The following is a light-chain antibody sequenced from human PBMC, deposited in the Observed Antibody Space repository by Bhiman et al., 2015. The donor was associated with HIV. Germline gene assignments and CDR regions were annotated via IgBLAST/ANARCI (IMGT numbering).Light chain of an antibody. CDR3: AAWDDSLKGV. V-gene: IGLV1-44*01. J-gene: IGLJ1*01. CDR2: RNN. CDR1: SSNIGRNA. Sequence: QSVLTQPPSASGTPGQRVTISCSGSSSNIGRNAVNWYQQFPGTAPRLLIYRNNQRPSGVPDRFSGSKSGTSASLAISGLRSEDEADYYCAAWDDSLKGVFGTGTKVTVL.